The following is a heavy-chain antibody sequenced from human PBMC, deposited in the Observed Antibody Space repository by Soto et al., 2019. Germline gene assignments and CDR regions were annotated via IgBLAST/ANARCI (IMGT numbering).Heavy chain of an antibody. D-gene: IGHD1-1*01. CDR1: GDSISSGAYS. CDR2: MYYSGYS. CDR3: AGGQLERVLQY. V-gene: IGHV4-30-2*01. J-gene: IGHJ4*02. Sequence: QLQLQESGSRLVEPSRTLSLTCAISGDSISSGAYSWTWVRQPPGKRLEWIGFMYYSGYSTYNPSLKIRVTMSVDKSKNQFSLNLIAVTAADTAVYFCAGGQLERVLQYWGQGSLVTVSS.